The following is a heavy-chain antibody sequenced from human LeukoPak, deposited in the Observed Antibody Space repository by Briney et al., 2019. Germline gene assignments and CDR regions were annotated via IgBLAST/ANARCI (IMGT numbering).Heavy chain of an antibody. Sequence: GRSLRLSCVASGFTFTSSGFYWVRQAPGKGPEWVALIWYDGSKKYYADSVKGRFTISRDNSKNTLYLQMNSLRAEDTALYYCARDAGNYDSGTSRFDYWGQGTLVTLSS. CDR1: GFTFTSSG. CDR2: IWYDGSKK. CDR3: ARDAGNYDSGTSRFDY. J-gene: IGHJ4*02. V-gene: IGHV3-33*01. D-gene: IGHD3-10*01.